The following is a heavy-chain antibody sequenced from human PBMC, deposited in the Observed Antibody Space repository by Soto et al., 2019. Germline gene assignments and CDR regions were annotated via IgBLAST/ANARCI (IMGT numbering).Heavy chain of an antibody. Sequence: PSETLSLTCTVSGGSISSYYWSWIRQPPGKGLEWIGYIYYSGSTNYNPSLKSRVTISVDTSKNQFSLKLSSVTAADTAVYYCARAVRTLFGNGGYSYGLDYWGQGNLVTVSS. CDR1: GGSISSYY. CDR3: ARAVRTLFGNGGYSYGLDY. J-gene: IGHJ4*02. D-gene: IGHD5-18*01. CDR2: IYYSGST. V-gene: IGHV4-59*01.